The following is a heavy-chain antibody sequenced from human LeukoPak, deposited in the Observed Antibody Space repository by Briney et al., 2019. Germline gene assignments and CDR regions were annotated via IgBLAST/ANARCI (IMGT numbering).Heavy chain of an antibody. CDR1: GFTFSHYW. D-gene: IGHD1-20*01. CDR3: ARADNWDSGGF. J-gene: IGHJ4*02. CDR2: MNPDGSDI. Sequence: GGSLRLSCVASGFTFSHYWMYWARLAPGKGLVWVSRMNPDGSDINYADSVKGRFTISRDNAKNTLYLQMSGLRAEDTAVYYCARADNWDSGGFWGQGTLVTVSP. V-gene: IGHV3-74*01.